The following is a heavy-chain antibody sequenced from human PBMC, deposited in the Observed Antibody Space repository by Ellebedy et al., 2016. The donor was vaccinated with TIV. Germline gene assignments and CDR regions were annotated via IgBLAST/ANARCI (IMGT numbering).Heavy chain of an antibody. CDR2: IKQDGSEK. CDR1: GVTSSGYW. V-gene: IGHV3-7*03. Sequence: PGGSLRLSCAASGVTSSGYWMHWVRQAPGKGLEWVANIKQDGSEKNYIDSVKGRFTISRDNTKNSLFLQMNSLRTEDTAIYYCSVNYDYWGQGTLVTVSS. CDR3: SVNYDY. J-gene: IGHJ4*02.